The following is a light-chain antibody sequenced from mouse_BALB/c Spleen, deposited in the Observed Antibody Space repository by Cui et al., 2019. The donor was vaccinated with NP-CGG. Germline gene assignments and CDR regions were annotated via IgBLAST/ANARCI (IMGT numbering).Light chain of an antibody. CDR2: GTN. CDR3: ALWYSNHWV. J-gene: IGLJ1*01. V-gene: IGLV1*01. CDR1: TGAVTTSNY. Sequence: QSVVTQESAPTTSPGETDPLTCRSSTGAVTTSNYANWVQEKPDQLFTGLIGGTNNRAPGVPARFSGSLIGDKAALTITGAQTEDEAIYFCALWYSNHWVFGGGTKLTVL.